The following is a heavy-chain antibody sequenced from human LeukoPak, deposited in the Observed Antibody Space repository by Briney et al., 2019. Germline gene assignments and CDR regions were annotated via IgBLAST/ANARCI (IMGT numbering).Heavy chain of an antibody. Sequence: GGSLRLSCAASGFSFSSDGMHWVRQAPGKGLEWVAVIWYDGSNKYYADSVKGRFTISRDNSKNTLYLQMNSLRAEDTAVYYCARFYGDYGGIFDYWGQGTLVTVSS. CDR3: ARFYGDYGGIFDY. CDR2: IWYDGSNK. V-gene: IGHV3-33*01. J-gene: IGHJ4*02. D-gene: IGHD4-17*01. CDR1: GFSFSSDG.